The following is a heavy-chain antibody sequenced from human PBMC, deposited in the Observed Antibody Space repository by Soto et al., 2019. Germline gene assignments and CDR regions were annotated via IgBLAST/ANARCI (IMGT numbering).Heavy chain of an antibody. J-gene: IGHJ4*02. Sequence: EVQLVESGGGLVQPGGSLRLSCAASGFTFSSYSMNWVRQAPGKGLEWGSYISSSSSTIYYADSVKGRFTISRDNAKNSLYLQMNSLRAEDTAVYYCARDVSGSGSYYLTHYDYWGQGTLVTVSS. V-gene: IGHV3-48*01. D-gene: IGHD3-10*01. CDR3: ARDVSGSGSYYLTHYDY. CDR2: ISSSSSTI. CDR1: GFTFSSYS.